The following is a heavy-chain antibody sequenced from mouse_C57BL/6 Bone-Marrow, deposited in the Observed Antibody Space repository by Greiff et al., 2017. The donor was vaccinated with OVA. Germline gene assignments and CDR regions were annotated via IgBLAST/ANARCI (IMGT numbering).Heavy chain of an antibody. J-gene: IGHJ3*01. D-gene: IGHD2-5*01. CDR1: GYTFTSYW. Sequence: VQLQQPGAELVMPGASVKLSCKASGYTFTSYWMHWVKQRPGQGLEWIGEIDPSDSYTNYNQKFKGKSTLTVDKSSSTAYMQLSSLTSEDSAVYYCARSGYSNSPFAYWGQGTLVTVSA. CDR2: IDPSDSYT. V-gene: IGHV1-69*01. CDR3: ARSGYSNSPFAY.